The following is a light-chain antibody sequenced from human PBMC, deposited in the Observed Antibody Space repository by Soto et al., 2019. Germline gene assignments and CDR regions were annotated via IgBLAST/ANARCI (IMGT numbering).Light chain of an antibody. Sequence: QSALTQPASVSGSPGQSITISCTGTSSDVGSYDYVSWYQHYPGKAPKLMIYDVSNRPSGVSNRFSGSKSGNTASLTISGLQAEDEADYYCSSYTSSSLYVFGTGTKLTVL. V-gene: IGLV2-14*03. CDR1: SSDVGSYDY. CDR2: DVS. CDR3: SSYTSSSLYV. J-gene: IGLJ1*01.